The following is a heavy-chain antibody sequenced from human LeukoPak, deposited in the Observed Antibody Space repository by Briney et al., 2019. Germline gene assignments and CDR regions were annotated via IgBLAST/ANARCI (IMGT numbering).Heavy chain of an antibody. V-gene: IGHV1-69*13. CDR2: IIPIFGTA. CDR3: ARVLDGSYYYYYYMDV. D-gene: IGHD1-26*01. Sequence: SVKVSCKASGGTFSSYAISWVRQAPGQGLEWMGGIIPIFGTANCAQKFQGRVTITADESTSTAYMELSSLRSEDTAVYYCARVLDGSYYYYYYMDVWGKGTTVTVS. J-gene: IGHJ6*03. CDR1: GGTFSSYA.